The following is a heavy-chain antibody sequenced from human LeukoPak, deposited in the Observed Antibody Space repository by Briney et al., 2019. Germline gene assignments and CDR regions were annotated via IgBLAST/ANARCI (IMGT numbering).Heavy chain of an antibody. V-gene: IGHV3-30*02. J-gene: IGHJ4*02. CDR3: ARANIVGDFSLDY. CDR1: GFTFSSYV. Sequence: PGGSLRLSCAASGFTFSSYVMHWVRQAPGKGLEWVAFIRYDGSNKYYADSVKGRFTISRDNAKNSLYLQMNSLRAEDTALYYCARANIVGDFSLDYWGQGTLVTVSS. D-gene: IGHD1-26*01. CDR2: IRYDGSNK.